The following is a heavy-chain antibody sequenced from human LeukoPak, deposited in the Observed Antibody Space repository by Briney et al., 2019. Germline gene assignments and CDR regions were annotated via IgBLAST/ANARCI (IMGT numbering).Heavy chain of an antibody. CDR1: GFTFSSYS. CDR2: ISSSSSYI. D-gene: IGHD3-16*01. J-gene: IGHJ5*02. V-gene: IGHV3-21*01. CDR3: ARGSRGGYTWFDP. Sequence: GGSLRLSCAASGFTFSSYSMNWVRQAPGKGLEWVSSISSSSSYIYYADSVKGRFTISRDNAKNSLYLQMNSLRAEDTAVYYCARGSRGGYTWFDPWGQGTLVIVSS.